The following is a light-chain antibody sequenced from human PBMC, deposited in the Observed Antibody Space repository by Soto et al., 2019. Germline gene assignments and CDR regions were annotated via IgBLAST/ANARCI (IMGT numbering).Light chain of an antibody. CDR3: RSYTNINTRACV. CDR1: IGDIGSYNR. J-gene: IGLJ1*01. V-gene: IGLV2-14*01. CDR2: EVT. Sequence: QCLLTQPASVSGSPGQSITISCTGTIGDIGSYNRVSWYQQHPGKAPKLIIYEVTDRPSGVSNRFSGSKSGNTASLTISGLQAEDEAEYYCRSYTNINTRACVFGTGTRSPS.